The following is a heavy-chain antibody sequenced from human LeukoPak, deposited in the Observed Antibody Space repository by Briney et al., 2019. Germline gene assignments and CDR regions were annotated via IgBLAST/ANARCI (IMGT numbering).Heavy chain of an antibody. CDR3: ARANPVGFWSGYFRWFDP. J-gene: IGHJ5*02. CDR1: GYTFTSYG. D-gene: IGHD3-3*01. V-gene: IGHV1-18*01. Sequence: ASVKVSCKASGYTFTSYGISWVRQAPGQGLEWMGWIGAYNGNTNYAQKLQGRVTMTTDTSTSTAYMELRSLRSDDTAVYYCARANPVGFWSGYFRWFDPWGQGTLVTVSS. CDR2: IGAYNGNT.